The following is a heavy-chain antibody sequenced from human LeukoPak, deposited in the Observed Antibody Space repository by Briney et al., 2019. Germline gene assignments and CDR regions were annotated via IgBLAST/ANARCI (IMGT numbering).Heavy chain of an antibody. D-gene: IGHD6-13*01. CDR3: GVRAAAGTYYYYGMDV. Sequence: GASVKVSCKASGGTFSSYAISWVRQAPGQGLEWMGGIIPIFGTANYAQKFQGRVTITADESTSTAYMELSSLRSEDMAVYYCGVRAAAGTYYYYGMDVWGQGTTVTVSS. J-gene: IGHJ6*02. V-gene: IGHV1-69*13. CDR2: IIPIFGTA. CDR1: GGTFSSYA.